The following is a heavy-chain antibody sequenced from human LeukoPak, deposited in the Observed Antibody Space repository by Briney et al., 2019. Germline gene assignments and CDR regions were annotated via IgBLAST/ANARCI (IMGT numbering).Heavy chain of an antibody. CDR1: GGSISSGGYY. J-gene: IGHJ4*02. D-gene: IGHD3-3*01. CDR2: IYYSGST. Sequence: PSETLSLTCTVSGGSISSGGYYWSWIRQHPGKGLEWIGYIYYSGSTYYNPSLKSRVTISVDTSKNQFSLKLSSVTAADTAVYYCARSIRGYYLYYWGQGTLVSVSS. CDR3: ARSIRGYYLYY. V-gene: IGHV4-31*03.